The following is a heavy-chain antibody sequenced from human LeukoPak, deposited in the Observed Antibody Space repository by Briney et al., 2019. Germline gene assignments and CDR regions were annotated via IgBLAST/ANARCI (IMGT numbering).Heavy chain of an antibody. J-gene: IGHJ4*02. CDR1: GLSLSPSGVG. CDR3: AHRRRYYDSSGYHFDY. V-gene: IGHV2-5*02. Sequence: SGPTLVNPTETLTLTCNFSGLSLSPSGVGVGWSREPPGKALEGLALDYWDDGKHYSPSLNSRLTITKGASKNQVVLTMTKMDPVDTATYHCAHRRRYYDSSGYHFDYWGQGTLVTVSS. D-gene: IGHD3-22*01. CDR2: DYWDDGK.